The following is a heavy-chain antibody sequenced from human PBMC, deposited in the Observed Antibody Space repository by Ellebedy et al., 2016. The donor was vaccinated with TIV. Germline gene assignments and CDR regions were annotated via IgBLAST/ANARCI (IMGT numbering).Heavy chain of an antibody. J-gene: IGHJ4*02. Sequence: GESLKISCAASGFTFSSYAMSWVRQAPGKGLEWVSAISGSSTTWYADSVKGRFTISRDNSKRTVDLQMDSLRAEDTAIYFCAKDRTPGDGYWVFDNWGQGTLVSVSS. CDR3: AKDRTPGDGYWVFDN. CDR2: ISGSSTT. D-gene: IGHD3-22*01. CDR1: GFTFSSYA. V-gene: IGHV3-23*01.